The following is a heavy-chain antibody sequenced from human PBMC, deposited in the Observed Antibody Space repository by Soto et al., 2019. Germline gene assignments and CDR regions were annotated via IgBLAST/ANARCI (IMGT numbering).Heavy chain of an antibody. J-gene: IGHJ4*02. CDR1: GFTFSSYA. V-gene: IGHV3-23*01. CDR3: AKGSNVVVPAAPFEY. D-gene: IGHD2-2*01. Sequence: GGALRHSCSSSGFTFSSYAMSWVRQAPLKGLEWVAAISGSGGSTYYADSVKGRFTISRDNSKNTLYLQMNSLRAEDTAVYYCAKGSNVVVPAAPFEYWGQGTLVTVSS. CDR2: ISGSGGST.